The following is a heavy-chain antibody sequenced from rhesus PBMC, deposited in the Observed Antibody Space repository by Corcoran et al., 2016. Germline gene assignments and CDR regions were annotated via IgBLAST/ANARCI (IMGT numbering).Heavy chain of an antibody. D-gene: IGHD5-36*01. CDR3: ARDRATVDFDY. J-gene: IGHJ4*01. CDR1: GYSISSGYD. V-gene: IGHV4-127*01. CDR2: IYGSSGST. Sequence: QVQLQQWGEGLVKPSETLSLTCAVSGYSISSGYDWSWIRQPPGKGLEWIGYIYGSSGSTNYNPSLKNRVTISKDTSKNQFSLKLSSVTAADTAVYYCARDRATVDFDYWGQGVLVTVSS.